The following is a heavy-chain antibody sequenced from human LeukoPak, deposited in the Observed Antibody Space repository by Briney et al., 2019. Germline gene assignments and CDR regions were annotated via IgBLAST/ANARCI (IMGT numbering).Heavy chain of an antibody. V-gene: IGHV3-7*01. CDR3: ASLLVLRYFDWSPIGSRDGMDV. CDR2: IKQDGSEK. J-gene: IGHJ6*02. Sequence: GGSLRLSCAASGFTFSSYWMSWVRQAPGKGLEWVANIKQDGSEKYYVDSVKGRFTISRDNAKNSLYLQMNSLRAEDTAVYYCASLLVLRYFDWSPIGSRDGMDVWGQGTTVTVSS. CDR1: GFTFSSYW. D-gene: IGHD3-9*01.